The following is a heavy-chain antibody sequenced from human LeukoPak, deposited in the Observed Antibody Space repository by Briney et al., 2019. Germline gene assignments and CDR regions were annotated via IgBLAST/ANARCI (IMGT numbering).Heavy chain of an antibody. CDR3: ARAAAAAGGQYFDN. Sequence: SETLSLTCTVSGGSISSSSYYWGWIRQPPGKGLEWIGSIYYSGSTYYNPSLKSRVTISVDTSKNQFSLKLNSVTAADTAVYYCARAAAAAGGQYFDNWGQGTLVAVSS. CDR2: IYYSGST. D-gene: IGHD6-13*01. V-gene: IGHV4-39*07. CDR1: GGSISSSSYY. J-gene: IGHJ4*02.